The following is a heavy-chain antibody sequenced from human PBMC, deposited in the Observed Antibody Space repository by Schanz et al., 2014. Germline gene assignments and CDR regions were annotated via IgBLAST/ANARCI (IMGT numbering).Heavy chain of an antibody. CDR3: ARDGGRDGYNLAFDV. CDR2: MYINSGST. Sequence: EVQLVESGGGLIQPGGSLRLSCVASGFTVSSNYMSWVRQAPGKGLEWISSMYINSGSTQYADSVKGRFIISRDSSKNTLFLQMNSLRAEDTAVYFCARDGGRDGYNLAFDVWGQGTLVTVSS. D-gene: IGHD5-12*01. CDR1: GFTVSSNY. V-gene: IGHV3-53*01. J-gene: IGHJ3*01.